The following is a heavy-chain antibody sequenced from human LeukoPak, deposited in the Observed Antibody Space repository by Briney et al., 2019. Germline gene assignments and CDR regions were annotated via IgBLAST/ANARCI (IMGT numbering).Heavy chain of an antibody. CDR2: IGISSGPL. Sequence: GGSLRLSCAASGFTFNNYAMNWVRQTPGGRLEWVSFIGISSGPLLYADSVKGRFTISRDNAKASVYLQMNRLRAEDTAVYYCARAKGYTSSHSFDYWGQGILVNVSS. V-gene: IGHV3-48*04. CDR1: GFTFNNYA. J-gene: IGHJ4*02. CDR3: ARAKGYTSSHSFDY. D-gene: IGHD5-24*01.